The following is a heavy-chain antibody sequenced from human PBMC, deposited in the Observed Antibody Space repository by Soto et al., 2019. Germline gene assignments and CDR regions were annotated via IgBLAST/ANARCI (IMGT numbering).Heavy chain of an antibody. Sequence: PSETLSLTCTVSGGSISSSSHHWAWIRQPPGKGLEWIGSIYYSGNTYHNPSLKSRVTISVDTSKNQFSLKLSSVTAADTSVYYCAREENGQRHYWGHGILVTSPQ. CDR1: GGSISSSSHH. J-gene: IGHJ4*01. V-gene: IGHV4-39*02. CDR3: AREENGQRHY. CDR2: IYYSGNT. D-gene: IGHD2-8*01.